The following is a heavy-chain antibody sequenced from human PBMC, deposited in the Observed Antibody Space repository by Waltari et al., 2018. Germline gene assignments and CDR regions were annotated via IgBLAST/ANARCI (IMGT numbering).Heavy chain of an antibody. V-gene: IGHV1-69*01. CDR3: ARFRLNWNYVNRPIYFDY. Sequence: QVQLVQSGAEVKKPGSSVKVSCKASGGTFSSYAISWVRQAPGQGLEWMGGIIPIFGTANYAQKFQGRVTITADESTSTAYMELSSLRSEDTAVYYCARFRLNWNYVNRPIYFDYWGQGTLVTVSS. J-gene: IGHJ4*02. D-gene: IGHD1-7*01. CDR2: IIPIFGTA. CDR1: GGTFSSYA.